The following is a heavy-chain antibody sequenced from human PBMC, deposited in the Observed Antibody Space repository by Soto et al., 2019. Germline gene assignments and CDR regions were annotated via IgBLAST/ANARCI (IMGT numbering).Heavy chain of an antibody. CDR2: VNPHTGGT. CDR1: GYTFIGYY. Sequence: ASVKVSCKTSGYTFIGYYLNWVRQAPGQGLEWMGWVNPHTGGTHYAQKFDGRVTTTRDTSTYTAYMELGGLKFDDTATYFCARVMAYEQQLVPFDYWGQGTLVTVSS. J-gene: IGHJ4*02. V-gene: IGHV1-2*02. CDR3: ARVMAYEQQLVPFDY. D-gene: IGHD6-13*01.